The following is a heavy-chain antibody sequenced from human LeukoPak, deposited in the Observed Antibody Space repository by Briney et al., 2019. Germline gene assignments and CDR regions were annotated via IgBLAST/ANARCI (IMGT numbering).Heavy chain of an antibody. V-gene: IGHV4-59*01. D-gene: IGHD3-22*01. CDR3: ARDSPDYDSSGYYLNWFDP. CDR2: IYYSGST. J-gene: IGHJ5*02. Sequence: PSETLSLTCTVTGGSISSYYWSWLRQPPGKGLEWIGYIYYSGSTNYNPSLKSRVTISVDTSKNQFSLKLSSVTAADTAVYYCARDSPDYDSSGYYLNWFDPWGQGTLVTVSS. CDR1: GGSISSYY.